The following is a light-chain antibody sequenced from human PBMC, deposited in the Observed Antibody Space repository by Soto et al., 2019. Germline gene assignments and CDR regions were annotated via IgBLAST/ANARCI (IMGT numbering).Light chain of an antibody. V-gene: IGKV3-20*01. CDR2: ATS. CDR1: PSVSSRY. J-gene: IGKJ1*01. CDR3: QQYGSSLST. Sequence: EIVLKQSPATLSLSPGSTATLSCRAIPSVSSRYLAWYQQKSGQAPRLLIYATSSRATDIPDRFIGYGSGTDFTLTISGLEPEDFAVYYCQQYGSSLSTFGQGAKGGIK.